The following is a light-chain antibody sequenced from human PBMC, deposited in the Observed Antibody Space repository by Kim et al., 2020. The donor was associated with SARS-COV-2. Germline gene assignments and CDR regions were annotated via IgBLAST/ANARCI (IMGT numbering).Light chain of an antibody. V-gene: IGLV2-8*01. Sequence: QSVTVSCTGTSSDVGRYDFVSWYQHQPGKAPKVIIYEVTKRSSGVPDRFSGSKSGNTASLTVSGLQAEDEADYYCSSHASPNNAFVFGTGTKVTVL. J-gene: IGLJ1*01. CDR3: SSHASPNNAFV. CDR2: EVT. CDR1: SSDVGRYDF.